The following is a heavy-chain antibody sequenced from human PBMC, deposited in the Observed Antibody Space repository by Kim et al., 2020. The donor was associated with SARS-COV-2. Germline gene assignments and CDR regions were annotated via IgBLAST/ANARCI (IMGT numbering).Heavy chain of an antibody. D-gene: IGHD3-3*01. CDR3: ASLDLRYYFDY. V-gene: IGHV4-34*01. CDR2: T. Sequence: TNDNPSLKSRVTISVDTSKNQFSLKLSSVTAADTAVYYCASLDLRYYFDYWGQGTLVTVSS. J-gene: IGHJ4*02.